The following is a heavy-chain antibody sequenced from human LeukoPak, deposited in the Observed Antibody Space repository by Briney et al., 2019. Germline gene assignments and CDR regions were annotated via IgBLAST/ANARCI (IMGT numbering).Heavy chain of an antibody. Sequence: KLSETLSLTRTVSGGSISSYYWNWIRQPPRKGLEWIGYIYYSGSTNYHPSLKSLVTISVDTSKNQFSLKLSSVTAADTAVYYCARDPRDYYDSSGYYYFDYWGQGTLVTVSS. J-gene: IGHJ4*02. CDR2: IYYSGST. CDR1: GGSISSYY. D-gene: IGHD3-22*01. CDR3: ARDPRDYYDSSGYYYFDY. V-gene: IGHV4-59*01.